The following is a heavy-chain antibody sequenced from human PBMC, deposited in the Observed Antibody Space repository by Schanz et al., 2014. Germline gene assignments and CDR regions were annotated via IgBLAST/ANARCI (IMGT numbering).Heavy chain of an antibody. CDR2: IYSGGST. Sequence: VQLVESGGGVVRPGRSLRLSCAASGFTVSGNYMSWVRQAPGKGLEWVSIIYSGGSTYYADSVKGRFTISRDNSKNTVYLQMNSLRAEDTAVYYCARQRSYFYAMDVWGQGTTV. CDR1: GFTVSGNY. V-gene: IGHV3-66*04. CDR3: ARQRSYFYAMDV. J-gene: IGHJ6*02.